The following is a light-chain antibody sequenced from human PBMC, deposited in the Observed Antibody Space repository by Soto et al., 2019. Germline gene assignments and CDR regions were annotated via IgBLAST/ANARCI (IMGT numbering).Light chain of an antibody. CDR1: QSISSW. V-gene: IGKV1-5*01. CDR3: QQYNSYPPT. J-gene: IGKJ5*01. Sequence: ESQMTQSPSTLSASVGDRVTIPCRASQSISSWLAWYQQRPGKAPKSLIYAASTLQSGVPSRFSGSGSGTDFTLTISSLQPEDFATYHCQQYNSYPPTFGQGTRLEI. CDR2: AAS.